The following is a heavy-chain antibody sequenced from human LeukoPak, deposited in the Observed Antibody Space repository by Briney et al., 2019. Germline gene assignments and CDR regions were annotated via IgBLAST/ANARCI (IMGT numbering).Heavy chain of an antibody. D-gene: IGHD2-2*01. Sequence: GASVKVSCKASGGTFSSYAISWVRQAPGQGLEWMGGIIPIFGTANYAQKFQGRVTITADESTSTAYMELSSLRSEDTAVYYCARDPPPYCSSTSCYGLHYYYYGMDVWGQGTTVTVSS. CDR3: ARDPPPYCSSTSCYGLHYYYYGMDV. V-gene: IGHV1-69*13. CDR1: GGTFSSYA. CDR2: IIPIFGTA. J-gene: IGHJ6*02.